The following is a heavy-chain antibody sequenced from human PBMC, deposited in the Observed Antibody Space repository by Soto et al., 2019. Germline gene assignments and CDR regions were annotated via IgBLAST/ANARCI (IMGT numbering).Heavy chain of an antibody. V-gene: IGHV3-11*01. CDR1: GFTFSNYY. CDR2: ISDSGSVT. J-gene: IGHJ3*02. CDR3: ARCLLGVGDPFDI. D-gene: IGHD2-15*01. Sequence: QVQLVDSGGGLVKPGGSLRLSGAASGFTFSNYYMTWIRQAPGKGLEWISYISDSGSVTYYADSVQGRFSISRDNAKNSLFLEMNDLRVDDTAVYYCARCLLGVGDPFDIWGQGTMVTVSS.